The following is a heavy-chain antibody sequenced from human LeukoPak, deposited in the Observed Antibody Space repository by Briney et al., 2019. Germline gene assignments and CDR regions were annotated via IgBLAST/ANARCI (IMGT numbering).Heavy chain of an antibody. D-gene: IGHD2-2*01. CDR2: IYWNDDK. Sequence: SGPTLVNPTQTLTLTCTFSGFSLSTSEVGVGWIRQPPGKALEWLVLIYWNDDKRYSPSLKSRLTITKDTSKNQEVLTMTNMDPVDTATYYCIHSIGSYCTTTRCYGGDRFDPWGQGTLVTVSS. V-gene: IGHV2-5*01. CDR3: IHSIGSYCTTTRCYGGDRFDP. J-gene: IGHJ5*02. CDR1: GFSLSTSEVG.